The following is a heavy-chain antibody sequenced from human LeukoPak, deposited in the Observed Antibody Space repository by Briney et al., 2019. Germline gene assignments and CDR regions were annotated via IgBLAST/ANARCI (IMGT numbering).Heavy chain of an antibody. J-gene: IGHJ4*02. D-gene: IGHD6-13*01. V-gene: IGHV1-3*01. CDR2: INADDGDT. Sequence: GASVKVSCKASGYTFTSYTMHWVRQAPGQRLEWMGWINADDGDTRYSQKFQGRVTITRDTSASTAYMELSSLGAEDTAVYSCARSAAGKNFDYRGQGTLVTVSS. CDR1: GYTFTSYT. CDR3: ARSAAGKNFDY.